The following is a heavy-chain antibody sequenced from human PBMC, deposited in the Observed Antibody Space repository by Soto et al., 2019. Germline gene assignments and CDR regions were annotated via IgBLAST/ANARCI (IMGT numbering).Heavy chain of an antibody. J-gene: IGHJ3*02. CDR1: GGTFSSYA. CDR3: ASRNSYYYDSSGYPVDAFDI. Sequence: QVQLVQSGAEVKKPGSSVKVSCKASGGTFSSYAISWVRQAPGQGLEWMGGIIPIFGTANYAQKFQGRVTITADESPNTFYRXLSSLRSEDTAVYYCASRNSYYYDSSGYPVDAFDIWGQGTMVTVSS. D-gene: IGHD3-22*01. V-gene: IGHV1-69*12. CDR2: IIPIFGTA.